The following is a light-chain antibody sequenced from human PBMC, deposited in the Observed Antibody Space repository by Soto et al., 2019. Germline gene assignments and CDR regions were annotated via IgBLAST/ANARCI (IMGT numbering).Light chain of an antibody. V-gene: IGLV7-43*01. CDR1: TGTVTSGYY. CDR2: STG. CDR3: LLYYLGGRF. J-gene: IGLJ1*01. Sequence: QAVVTQEPSLTVSPGGTVTLTCASSTGTVTSGYYPNWFQQKPGQAPRPLIYSTGDRHSWTPARFSGSLLGGKAALTLSGVHPEDEAEYYCLLYYLGGRFFGTGTKLTVL.